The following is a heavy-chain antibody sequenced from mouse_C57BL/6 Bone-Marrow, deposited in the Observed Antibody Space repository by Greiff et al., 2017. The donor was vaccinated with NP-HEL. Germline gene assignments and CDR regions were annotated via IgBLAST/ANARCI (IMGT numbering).Heavy chain of an antibody. Sequence: VKLVESGPGLVKPSQSLFLTCSITGFPITSGYYWIWIRQSPGKPLEWMGYITHSGETFYNPSLQSPISITRETSKNQFFLQLNSVTTEDTAMYYCAGEGDYDYGGIAYWGQGTLVTVSA. V-gene: IGHV12-3*01. CDR1: GFPITSGYY. CDR2: ITHSGET. D-gene: IGHD2-4*01. J-gene: IGHJ3*01. CDR3: AGEGDYDYGGIAY.